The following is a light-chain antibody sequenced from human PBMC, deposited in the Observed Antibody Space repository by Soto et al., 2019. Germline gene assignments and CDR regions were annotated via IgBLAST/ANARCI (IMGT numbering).Light chain of an antibody. Sequence: QSVLTQPPSVSGSPGQSVTISCTGTSSDVGSYNRVSWYQQPPGTAPQLMIYEVSNRPSGVPDRFSGSKSGNTASLTISGLQAEDEADYYRTSYTSSSTYVFGTGTKVTVL. V-gene: IGLV2-18*02. J-gene: IGLJ1*01. CDR2: EVS. CDR1: SSDVGSYNR. CDR3: TSYTSSSTYV.